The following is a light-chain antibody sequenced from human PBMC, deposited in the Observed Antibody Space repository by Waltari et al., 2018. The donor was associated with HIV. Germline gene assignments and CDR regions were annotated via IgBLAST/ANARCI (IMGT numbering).Light chain of an antibody. CDR3: QSYDSSLSSYV. CDR2: AAT. CDR1: SSNIGAGFA. J-gene: IGLJ1*01. V-gene: IGLV1-40*01. Sequence: QSVLTQPPSVSGSPGQRVTISCTGSSSNIGAGFAVPWSQKLPGIPPKLLIHAATNGHSGVTDRFSAAKAGTAASLAITGLQAEDEADYYCQSYDSSLSSYVVASGTRVTV.